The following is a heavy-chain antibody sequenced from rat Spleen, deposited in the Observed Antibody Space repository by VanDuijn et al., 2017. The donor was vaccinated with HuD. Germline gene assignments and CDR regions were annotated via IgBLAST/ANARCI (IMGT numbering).Heavy chain of an antibody. CDR3: TRGGNYDFDY. CDR2: ISHDDPNT. Sequence: EVQLVESGGDLVQPGRSVRLSCAASGFTFSNFPMAWVRQAPTKGLEWVATISHDDPNTYYRDSVKGRFTIFRNNAKSTLFLQMDSLRSEDTATYYCTRGGNYDFDYWGQGVMVTVSS. V-gene: IGHV5-46*01. D-gene: IGHD1-10*01. CDR1: GFTFSNFP. J-gene: IGHJ2*01.